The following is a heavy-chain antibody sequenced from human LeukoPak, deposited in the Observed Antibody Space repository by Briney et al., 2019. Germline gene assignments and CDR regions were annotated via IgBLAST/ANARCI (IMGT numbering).Heavy chain of an antibody. CDR1: GGSISSGSYY. J-gene: IGHJ4*02. CDR2: IYTSGTT. V-gene: IGHV4-61*02. Sequence: SETLSLTCTVSGGSISSGSYYWTWIRQPAGKELEWIGRIYTSGTTNYNPFLKSRVTISVDTSKNQFSLRLRSVTAADTAVYYCARDPTRYSSSWYYWGQGTLVTVSS. CDR3: ARDPTRYSSSWYY. D-gene: IGHD6-13*01.